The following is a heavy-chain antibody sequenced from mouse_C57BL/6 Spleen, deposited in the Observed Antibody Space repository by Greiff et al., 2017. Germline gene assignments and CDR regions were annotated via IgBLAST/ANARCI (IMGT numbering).Heavy chain of an antibody. Sequence: VKLQESGPELVKPGASVKISCKASGYAFSSSWMNWVKQRPGKGLEWIGRIYPGDGDTNYNGKFKGKATLTADKSSSTAYMQLSSLTSEDSAVYFCARRSLVADWYFDVWGTGTTVTVSS. D-gene: IGHD1-1*01. CDR2: IYPGDGDT. CDR1: GYAFSSSW. V-gene: IGHV1-82*01. CDR3: ARRSLVADWYFDV. J-gene: IGHJ1*03.